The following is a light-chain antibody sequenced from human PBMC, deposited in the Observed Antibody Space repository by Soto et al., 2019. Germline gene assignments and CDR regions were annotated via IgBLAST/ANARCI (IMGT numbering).Light chain of an antibody. CDR2: AAS. CDR1: QGISSY. Sequence: IQLTQSPSSLSASVGDRVTITCRASQGISSYFAWYQQKPGKAPKVLIYAASTLQNGVPPRFSGSGSGTDFTLTISSLQPEDFATYLCQQLNAYPYTFGQGTQLEIK. J-gene: IGKJ2*01. CDR3: QQLNAYPYT. V-gene: IGKV1-9*01.